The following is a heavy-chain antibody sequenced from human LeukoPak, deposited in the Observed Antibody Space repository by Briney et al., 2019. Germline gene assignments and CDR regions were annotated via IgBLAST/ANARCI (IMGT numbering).Heavy chain of an antibody. J-gene: IGHJ4*02. Sequence: SETLSLTCAVYGGSFSGYYWSWIRQPPGKGLEWIGEINHSGSTNYNPSLKGRVTISVDTSKNQFSLKLSSVTAADTAVYYCARSRRGYSYDWGQGTLVTVSS. CDR2: INHSGST. CDR1: GGSFSGYY. CDR3: ARSRRGYSYD. V-gene: IGHV4-34*01. D-gene: IGHD5-18*01.